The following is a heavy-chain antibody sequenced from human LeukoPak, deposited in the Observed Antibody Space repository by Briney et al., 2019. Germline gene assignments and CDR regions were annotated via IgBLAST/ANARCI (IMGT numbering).Heavy chain of an antibody. D-gene: IGHD4-23*01. CDR3: ARNYGGKGFDI. Sequence: GGSLRLSCAASGFTFSTFAMIWVRQPPGKGLEWVANINQDGSEKYYVDSVKGRFTVSRDNAKNSLYLQMNSLRADDTAVYYCARNYGGKGFDIWGQGTVVTVSS. CDR2: INQDGSEK. V-gene: IGHV3-7*01. J-gene: IGHJ3*02. CDR1: GFTFSTFA.